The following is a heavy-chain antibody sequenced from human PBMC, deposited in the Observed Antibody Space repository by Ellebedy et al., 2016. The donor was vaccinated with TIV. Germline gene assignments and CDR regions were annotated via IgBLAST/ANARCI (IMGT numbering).Heavy chain of an antibody. J-gene: IGHJ4*02. D-gene: IGHD3-10*01. Sequence: GGSLRLXCAASGFTFSSYAMSWVRQAPGKGLEWVSAISGSGGSTYYADSVKGRFTISRDNSKNTLYLQMNSLRAEDTAVYYCAKITMVRGVIITPRIHYYFDYWGQGTLVTVSS. V-gene: IGHV3-23*01. CDR1: GFTFSSYA. CDR2: ISGSGGST. CDR3: AKITMVRGVIITPRIHYYFDY.